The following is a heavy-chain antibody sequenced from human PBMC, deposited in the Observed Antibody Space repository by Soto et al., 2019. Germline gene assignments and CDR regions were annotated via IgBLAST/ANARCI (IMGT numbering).Heavy chain of an antibody. CDR2: TRNKANSYTT. CDR1: GFTFSDHY. CDR3: ARDAADSSGYYYERSYAIDY. D-gene: IGHD3-22*01. V-gene: IGHV3-72*01. J-gene: IGHJ4*02. Sequence: GGPLRLSCAASGFTFSDHYMDWVRQAPGKGLEWVGRTRNKANSYTTEYAASVKGRFTISRDDSKNSLYLQMNSLKTEDTAVYYRARDAADSSGYYYERSYAIDYWGQGTLVTVSS.